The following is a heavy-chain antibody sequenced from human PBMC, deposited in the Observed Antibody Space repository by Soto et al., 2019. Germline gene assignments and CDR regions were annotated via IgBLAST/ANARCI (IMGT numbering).Heavy chain of an antibody. J-gene: IGHJ3*01. CDR1: GFTFSSYN. CDR3: ATVLYCCGGSCFSGSFDV. Sequence: GGSLRLCCAPPGFTFSSYNMNWVRQAPGKGLEGGSSISSSSSYIYYADSVKGRFTISRDNAKNSLYLQMNSLRAEDTAVYYCATVLYCCGGSCFSGSFDVWG. V-gene: IGHV3-21*01. D-gene: IGHD2-15*01. CDR2: ISSSSSYI.